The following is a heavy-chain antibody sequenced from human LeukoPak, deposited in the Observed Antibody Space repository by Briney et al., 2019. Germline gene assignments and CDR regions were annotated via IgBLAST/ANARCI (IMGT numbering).Heavy chain of an antibody. CDR2: ISAYNGNT. CDR1: GYTLTSYG. D-gene: IGHD2-15*01. CDR3: ARVTCSGGSCYSADY. V-gene: IGHV1-18*01. J-gene: IGHJ4*02. Sequence: ASVKVSCKASGYTLTSYGISWVRQAPGQGLEWMGWISAYNGNTNYAQKLQGRVTMTTDTSTSTAYMELRSLRSDDTAVYYCARVTCSGGSCYSADYWGQGTLVTVSS.